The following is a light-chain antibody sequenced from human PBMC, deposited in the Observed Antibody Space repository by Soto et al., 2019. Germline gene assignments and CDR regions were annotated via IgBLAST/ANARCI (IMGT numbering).Light chain of an antibody. CDR3: SLYTSENTYV. CDR1: STDFVSYNR. Sequence: QSALTQPPSVSGSPGQSVTISCTGTSTDFVSYNRVSWYQQPPGTAPKLIIYEASNLPSGVPDRFSGSKSGNTASLTISGLQAADEADYYCSLYTSENTYVFGTGTKVTV. V-gene: IGLV2-18*01. CDR2: EAS. J-gene: IGLJ1*01.